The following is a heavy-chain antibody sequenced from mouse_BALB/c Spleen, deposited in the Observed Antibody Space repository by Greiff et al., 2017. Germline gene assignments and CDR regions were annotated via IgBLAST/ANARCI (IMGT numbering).Heavy chain of an antibody. D-gene: IGHD1-1*01. CDR3: ARDYGREAMDY. J-gene: IGHJ4*01. Sequence: VQLQQSGPELVKPGASVKMSCKASGYTFTSYYIHWVKQRPGQGLEWIGWIYPGDGSTKYNEKFKGKTTLTADKSSSTAYMLLSSLTSEDSAIYFCARDYGREAMDYWGQGTSVTVSS. V-gene: IGHV1S56*01. CDR2: IYPGDGST. CDR1: GYTFTSYY.